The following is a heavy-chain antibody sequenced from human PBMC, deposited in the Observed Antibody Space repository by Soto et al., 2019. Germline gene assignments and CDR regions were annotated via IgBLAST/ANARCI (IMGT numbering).Heavy chain of an antibody. D-gene: IGHD1-26*01. J-gene: IGHJ6*02. CDR1: GFSFSTYG. V-gene: IGHV3-33*01. CDR2: VWSDGSKE. Sequence: PGGSLRLSCAASGFSFSTYGVHWVRQAPGKGLEWVAVVWSDGSKEFYADSVKGRFTISRDNSNSALYVQMNSLTGEDTAVYYCARTRSAWSDFHYYSLDVWGQGTTVTVSS. CDR3: ARTRSAWSDFHYYSLDV.